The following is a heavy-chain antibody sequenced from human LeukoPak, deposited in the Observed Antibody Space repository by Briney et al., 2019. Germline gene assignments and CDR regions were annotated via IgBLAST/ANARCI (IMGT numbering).Heavy chain of an antibody. CDR1: GGSISSGGYY. J-gene: IGHJ6*02. CDR3: ARDYYGSGSYFPPSLYGMDV. V-gene: IGHV4-30-2*01. CDR2: IYHSGST. D-gene: IGHD3-10*01. Sequence: SETLSLTCTVSGGSISSGGYYWSWIRQPPGKGLEWIGYIYHSGSTYYNPSLKSRVTISVDTSKNQFSLKLSSVTAADTAVYYCARDYYGSGSYFPPSLYGMDVWGQGTTVTVSS.